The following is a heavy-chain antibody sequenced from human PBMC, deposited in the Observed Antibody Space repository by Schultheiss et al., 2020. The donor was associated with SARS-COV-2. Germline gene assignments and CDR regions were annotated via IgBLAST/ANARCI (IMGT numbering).Heavy chain of an antibody. V-gene: IGHV4-61*10. J-gene: IGHJ4*02. CDR1: GGSISSGSYY. Sequence: SQTLSLTCTVSGGSISSGSYYWSWIRQPAGKGLEWIGYIYYSGSTNYNPSLKSRVTISVDTSKNQFSLKLSSVTAADTAVYYCARGFTEWGQGTLVTVSS. D-gene: IGHD3-3*01. CDR2: IYYSGST. CDR3: ARGFTE.